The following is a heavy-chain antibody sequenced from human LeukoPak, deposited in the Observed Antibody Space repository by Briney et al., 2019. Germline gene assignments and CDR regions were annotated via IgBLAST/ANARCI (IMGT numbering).Heavy chain of an antibody. D-gene: IGHD3-22*01. V-gene: IGHV3-23*01. CDR1: GFTFSGDA. Sequence: GGSLRLSCAASGFTFSGDAMNWVRQAPGKGLEWVSSISISGTKTYYAESVKGRFTVSRDNSQNTLYLEMNNLRAEDTAIYYCATYQWLKDYWGQGTLVTVSS. CDR2: ISISGTKT. CDR3: ATYQWLKDY. J-gene: IGHJ4*02.